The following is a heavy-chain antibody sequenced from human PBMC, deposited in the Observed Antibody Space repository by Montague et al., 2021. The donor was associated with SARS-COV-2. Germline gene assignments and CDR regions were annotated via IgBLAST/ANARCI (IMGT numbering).Heavy chain of an antibody. D-gene: IGHD3/OR15-3a*01. J-gene: IGHJ4*02. CDR3: VRAGGLDNRPPV. CDR1: GDSIMTTNW. CDR2: IYQSGST. V-gene: IGHV4-4*02. Sequence: SETLSLTCAVSGDSIMTTNWWSWVRQPPGKGLEWIGEIYQSGSTNYNPSLKSRVTMSIDKSKNQFSLELNSVTAADTALYYGVRAGGLDNRPPVWGQGALVIVSS.